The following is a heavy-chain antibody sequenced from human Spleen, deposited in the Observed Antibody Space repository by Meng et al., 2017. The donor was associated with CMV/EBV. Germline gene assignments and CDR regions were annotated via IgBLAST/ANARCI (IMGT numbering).Heavy chain of an antibody. CDR3: AIRSSGWSGFDY. CDR1: GFTFSSYA. CDR2: ISSNGGST. Sequence: LGASWGGLMQPGGSLGLSCAASGFTFSSYAMHWVRQAPGKGLEYVSAISSNGGSTYYASSVKSRFTISRDNSKNTLYLQMGSLRAEDKAVYYCAIRSSGWSGFDYWGQGTLVTVSS. J-gene: IGHJ4*02. D-gene: IGHD6-19*01. V-gene: IGHV3-64*01.